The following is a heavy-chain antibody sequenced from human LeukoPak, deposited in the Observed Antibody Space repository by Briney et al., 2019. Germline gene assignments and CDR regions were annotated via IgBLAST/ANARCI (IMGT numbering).Heavy chain of an antibody. D-gene: IGHD3-22*01. CDR2: IKSKNGGGTA. Sequence: PGGSLRLSCAASGFDFGPTWMSWVRQAPGKGLEWVGLIKSKNGGGTADYATPVKGRFTISRDDSKNMVYLQMDSLKSEDTARYSCTALSSHTDNNKWFLFLSFWGQGAVVTVSS. CDR3: TALSSHTDNNKWFLFLSF. J-gene: IGHJ4*02. V-gene: IGHV3-15*01. CDR1: GFDFGPTW.